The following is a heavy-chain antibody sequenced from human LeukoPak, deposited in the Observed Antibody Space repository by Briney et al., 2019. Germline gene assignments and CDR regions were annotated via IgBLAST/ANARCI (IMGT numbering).Heavy chain of an antibody. CDR1: GFTFSSYA. J-gene: IGHJ4*02. CDR2: ISYDGSNK. D-gene: IGHD1-26*01. CDR3: ARASGSYYFDY. V-gene: IGHV3-30*04. Sequence: SLRLSCAASGFTFSSYAMHWVRQAPGKGLEWVAVISYDGSNKFYADSVKGRFTISRDNSKNTLYLQMNSLRAEDTAVYYCARASGSYYFDYWGQGTLVTVSS.